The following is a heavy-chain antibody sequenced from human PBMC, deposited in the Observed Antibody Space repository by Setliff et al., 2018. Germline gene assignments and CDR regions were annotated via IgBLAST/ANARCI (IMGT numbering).Heavy chain of an antibody. Sequence: LSLTCDVSGISITSGHYWGWIRQPPGKGLEWIATIYHRGRTYYNPSLDSRVTISLDTSKNQYSLRLRSVTAADAAVYYCASPRRDDLDTPFDAFDLWGQGTKVTVSS. J-gene: IGHJ3*01. CDR3: ASPRRDDLDTPFDAFDL. CDR1: GISITSGHY. CDR2: IYHRGRT. D-gene: IGHD1-1*01. V-gene: IGHV4-38-2*01.